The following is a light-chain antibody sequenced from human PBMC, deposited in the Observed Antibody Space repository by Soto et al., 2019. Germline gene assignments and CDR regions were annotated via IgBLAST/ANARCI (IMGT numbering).Light chain of an antibody. CDR2: KAS. CDR3: QQYNSYPIYT. J-gene: IGKJ2*01. V-gene: IGKV1-5*03. Sequence: DIQMTQSPSTLSASVGDRVTIICRASQSISSWLAWYQQKPGKAPKLLIYKASSLESGVPSRFSGSGSGTEFTLTISSLQPDDFATYYCQQYNSYPIYTFGQGTKLDIK. CDR1: QSISSW.